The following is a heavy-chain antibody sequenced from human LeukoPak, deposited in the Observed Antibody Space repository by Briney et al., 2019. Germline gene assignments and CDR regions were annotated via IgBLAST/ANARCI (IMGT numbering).Heavy chain of an antibody. CDR3: ARDPGYDFWSGYQYYFDY. CDR1: GYTFTSYG. D-gene: IGHD3-3*01. Sequence: ASVKVSCKASGYTFTSYGLSWVRQAPGQGLEWMGWISAYNGNTNYAQKLQGRVTMTTDTSTSTAYMELRSLRSDDAAVYYCARDPGYDFWSGYQYYFDYWGQGTLVTVSS. CDR2: ISAYNGNT. J-gene: IGHJ4*02. V-gene: IGHV1-18*01.